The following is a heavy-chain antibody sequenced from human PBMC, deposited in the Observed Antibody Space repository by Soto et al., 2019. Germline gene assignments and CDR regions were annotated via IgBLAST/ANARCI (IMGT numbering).Heavy chain of an antibody. J-gene: IGHJ1*01. V-gene: IGHV3-23*01. CDR1: GFTFSSYA. D-gene: IGHD3-22*01. Sequence: GGSLRLSCAASGFTFSSYAMSWVRQAPGKGLEWVSAISGSGGSTYYADSVKGRFTISRDNSKNTLYLQMNSLRAEDTAVYYCAKAPYYYDSSGYPFQHWGQGTLVTV. CDR3: AKAPYYYDSSGYPFQH. CDR2: ISGSGGST.